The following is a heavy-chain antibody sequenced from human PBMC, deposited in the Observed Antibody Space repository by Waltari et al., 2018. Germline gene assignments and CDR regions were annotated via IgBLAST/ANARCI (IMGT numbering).Heavy chain of an antibody. CDR3: ARDRNWNYVYYFDY. J-gene: IGHJ4*02. CDR2: INPNSGGT. CDR1: GYTFTGYY. Sequence: QVQLVQSGAEVKKPGASVKVSCTASGYTFTGYYMPWVRQAPGQGLEWMGWINPNSGGTNYAQKFQGRVTMTRDTSISTAYMELSRLRSDDTAVYYCARDRNWNYVYYFDYWGQGTLVTVSS. V-gene: IGHV1-2*02. D-gene: IGHD1-7*01.